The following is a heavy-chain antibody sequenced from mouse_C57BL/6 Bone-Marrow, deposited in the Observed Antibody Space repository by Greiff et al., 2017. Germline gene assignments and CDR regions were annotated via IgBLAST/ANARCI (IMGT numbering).Heavy chain of an antibody. V-gene: IGHV1-19*01. CDR3: ARGAYYSNLAWFAY. CDR2: INPYNGGT. CDR1: GYTFTDYY. D-gene: IGHD2-5*01. J-gene: IGHJ3*01. Sequence: EVQLQQSGPVLVKPGASVKMSCKASGYTFTDYYMNWVKQSHGKSLEWIGVINPYNGGTSYNQKFKGKATLTVDKSSSTAYMELNSLTSEDSAVXYCARGAYYSNLAWFAYWGQGTLVTVSA.